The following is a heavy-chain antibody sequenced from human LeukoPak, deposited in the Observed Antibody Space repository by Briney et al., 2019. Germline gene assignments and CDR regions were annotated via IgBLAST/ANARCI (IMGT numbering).Heavy chain of an antibody. CDR1: GFTFDDYG. Sequence: PGGSLRLSCAASGFTFDDYGMSWVRQVPGKGLEWVSGINWNGGSTGNEDSVKGRFTISRDNAKNSLYLQMNSLRGEDTALYYCARGGLIQRHAFDIWGQGTMVTVSS. D-gene: IGHD1-1*01. V-gene: IGHV3-20*04. CDR3: ARGGLIQRHAFDI. J-gene: IGHJ3*02. CDR2: INWNGGST.